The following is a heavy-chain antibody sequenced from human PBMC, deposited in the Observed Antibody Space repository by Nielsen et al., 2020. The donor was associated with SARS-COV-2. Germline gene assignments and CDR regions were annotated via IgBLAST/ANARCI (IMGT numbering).Heavy chain of an antibody. Sequence: ASVKVSCKASGYIITNYWIHWVRQAPGQGLKWMGIMDPSSGSTRYAQKLQGRVTMTRDTSTSTVYIEVSSLRSEDTAVYYCARAPSDYYGMDVWCQGTTVTVSS. CDR2: MDPSSGST. CDR1: GYIITNYW. CDR3: ARAPSDYYGMDV. J-gene: IGHJ6*02. V-gene: IGHV1-46*04. D-gene: IGHD3-3*01.